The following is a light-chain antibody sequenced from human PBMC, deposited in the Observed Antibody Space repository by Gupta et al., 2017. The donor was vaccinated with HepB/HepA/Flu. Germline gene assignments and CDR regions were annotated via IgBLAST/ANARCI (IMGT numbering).Light chain of an antibody. CDR1: SSDVGSYNF. J-gene: IGLJ1*01. CDR2: AVN. Sequence: SALTQPPSASGAPGQSVIISCTGTSSDVGSYNFVSWFQQHPGKDPKLMIDAVNERPSGVPDRCSGSKSGNTACLPVSGLQAEDEAYYYCFSYAGSDNWVFGTGTKVTVL. V-gene: IGLV2-8*01. CDR3: FSYAGSDNWV.